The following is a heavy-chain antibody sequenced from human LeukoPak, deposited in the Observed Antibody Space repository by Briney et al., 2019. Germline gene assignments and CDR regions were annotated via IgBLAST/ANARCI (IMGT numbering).Heavy chain of an antibody. J-gene: IGHJ4*02. D-gene: IGHD6-19*01. V-gene: IGHV1-69*05. CDR2: IIPIFGTA. Sequence: GASVKVSCKASGDTFSSYAISWVRQAPGQGLEWMGGIIPIFGTANYAQKFQGRVTITTDESTSTAYMELSSLRSEDTAVYYCARDSSGWYTAPAFDYWGQGTLVTVSS. CDR1: GDTFSSYA. CDR3: ARDSSGWYTAPAFDY.